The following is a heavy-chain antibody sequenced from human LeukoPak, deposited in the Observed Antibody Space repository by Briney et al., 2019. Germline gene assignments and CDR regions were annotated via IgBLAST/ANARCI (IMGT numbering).Heavy chain of an antibody. D-gene: IGHD3-10*01. CDR2: ISYDGSNK. CDR1: GFTFSSYG. J-gene: IGHJ4*02. Sequence: GGSLRLSCAASGFTFSSYGMHWVRQAPGKGLEWVAVISYDGSNKYYADSVKGRFTISRDNSKNTLYLQMNSLRAEDTAVYYCARDHPYGSGSFVDWGQGTLVTVSS. V-gene: IGHV3-30*03. CDR3: ARDHPYGSGSFVD.